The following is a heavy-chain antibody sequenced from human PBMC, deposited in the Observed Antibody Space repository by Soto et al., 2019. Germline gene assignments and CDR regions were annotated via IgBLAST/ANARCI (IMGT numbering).Heavy chain of an antibody. CDR2: INHSGST. D-gene: IGHD6-19*01. J-gene: IGHJ4*02. CDR1: GGSFSGYY. V-gene: IGHV4-34*01. Sequence: QVQLQQWGAGLLKPSETLSLTCAVYGGSFSGYYWSWIRQPPGKGLEWIGEINHSGSTNYNPSLKSRVTISVDTSKNQFSLKLSSVTAADTAVYYCARAGPTYSSGWRGYYFDYWGQGPLVPVSS. CDR3: ARAGPTYSSGWRGYYFDY.